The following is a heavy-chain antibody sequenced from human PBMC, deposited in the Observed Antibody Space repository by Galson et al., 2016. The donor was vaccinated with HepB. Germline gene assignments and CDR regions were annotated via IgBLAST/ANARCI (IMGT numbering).Heavy chain of an antibody. Sequence: PALVKPTQTLTLTCTFSGFSLSTSGMRVSWIRQPPGKALEWLARIDWDDDKFYSASLKTRLTISKDTSKNQVVLTMINMDPVDTATYFCARLRPYSDSDGYHTYHFDYWGQGTLVTVSS. V-gene: IGHV2-70*04. CDR2: IDWDDDK. CDR3: ARLRPYSDSDGYHTYHFDY. J-gene: IGHJ4*02. CDR1: GFSLSTSGMR. D-gene: IGHD3-22*01.